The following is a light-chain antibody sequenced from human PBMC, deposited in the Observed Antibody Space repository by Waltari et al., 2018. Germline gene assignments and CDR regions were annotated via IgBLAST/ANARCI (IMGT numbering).Light chain of an antibody. V-gene: IGLV2-11*01. CDR2: DVT. CDR3: FSYAGSDTYV. Sequence: QSALTQPRSVSGSLGQSVAISCTGTSTDVGGYNYVSWYQQHPAKAPKIIIYDVTKRPSGVLDEFSGSKSGNTASLTISGLQPEHEANYYCFSYAGSDTYVFGTGTEVTVL. J-gene: IGLJ1*01. CDR1: STDVGGYNY.